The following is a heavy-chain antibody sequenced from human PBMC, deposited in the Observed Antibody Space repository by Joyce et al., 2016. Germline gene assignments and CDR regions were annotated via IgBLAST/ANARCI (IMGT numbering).Heavy chain of an antibody. Sequence: EVQLLESGGGLVQPGGSLTLSCAASGFTFNNYGLPWVRQAPGKGLGWGSSSSDIGGSTYYAYSVRDRFTISRDNSKNTLFLQMTSLTAEDTAVYYCAKDRPYSTYYYFYYMDVWGKGTTVTVSS. V-gene: IGHV3-23*01. CDR1: GFTFNNYG. CDR3: AKDRPYSTYYYFYYMDV. J-gene: IGHJ6*03. CDR2: SSDIGGST. D-gene: IGHD4-11*01.